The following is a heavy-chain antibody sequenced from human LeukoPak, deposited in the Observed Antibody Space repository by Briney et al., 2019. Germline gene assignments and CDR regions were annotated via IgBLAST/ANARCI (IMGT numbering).Heavy chain of an antibody. J-gene: IGHJ4*02. CDR2: ISAYNGNT. V-gene: IGHV1-18*01. CDR1: GYTFSNYG. CDR3: ARDLDHYGRRGFDY. D-gene: IGHD3-10*01. Sequence: ASVKVSCKASGYTFSNYGISWVRQAPGQGLEWMGRISAYNGNTESTQKVQGRVTMTIDTSTSTDYMELRSLRSDDTAVYYCARDLDHYGRRGFDYWGQGTLVTVSS.